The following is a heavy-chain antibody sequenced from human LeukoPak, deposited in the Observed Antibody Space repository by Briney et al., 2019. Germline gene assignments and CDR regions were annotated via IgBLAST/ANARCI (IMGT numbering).Heavy chain of an antibody. D-gene: IGHD1-26*01. Sequence: SETLSLTCAVSGVSISGSGHYWGWIRQPPGKGLEWIGNIYHSGSTYYNASLQSRVTISIDTSKNQFSLRLNSVTAADTAMYYCAKSGGYGLIDGGGQGTLVTVSS. CDR2: IYHSGST. CDR1: GVSISGSGHY. V-gene: IGHV4-39*01. J-gene: IGHJ4*02. CDR3: AKSGGYGLIDG.